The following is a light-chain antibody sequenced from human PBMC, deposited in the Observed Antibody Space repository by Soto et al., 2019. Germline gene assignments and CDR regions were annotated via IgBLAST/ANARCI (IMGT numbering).Light chain of an antibody. V-gene: IGKV1-6*02. CDR1: QAVRSD. J-gene: IGKJ1*01. CDR2: GAS. CDR3: LQDYAYPRT. Sequence: AIQLTQSPSSLSASIGDRVTITCRASQAVRSDLGWYQVKPGTAPKLLIYGASTLHSGVPLRFSGSGSGTDFTLTISGLQAGDFATYYCLQDYAYPRTFGQGTRV.